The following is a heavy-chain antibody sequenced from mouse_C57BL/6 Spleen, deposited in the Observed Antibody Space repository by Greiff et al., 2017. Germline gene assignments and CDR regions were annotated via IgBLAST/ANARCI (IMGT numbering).Heavy chain of an antibody. Sequence: VQLQQPGTELVKPGASVKLSCKASGYTFTSYWMHWVKQRPGQGLEWIGNINPSNGGTNYNEKFKSKATLTVDTSSSTAYMQLSSLTSEYSAVYYCARPPYYGSSYYFDYWGQGTTLTVSS. CDR1: GYTFTSYW. J-gene: IGHJ2*01. CDR2: INPSNGGT. V-gene: IGHV1-53*01. D-gene: IGHD1-1*01. CDR3: ARPPYYGSSYYFDY.